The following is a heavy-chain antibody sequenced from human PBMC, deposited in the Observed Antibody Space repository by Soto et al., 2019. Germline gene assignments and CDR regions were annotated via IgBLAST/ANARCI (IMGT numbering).Heavy chain of an antibody. CDR3: ATLYWNYGGVLDAFGI. J-gene: IGHJ3*02. CDR1: GGSISSSSYY. CDR2: IYYSGST. V-gene: IGHV4-39*01. Sequence: SETLSLTCTVSGGSISSSSYYWGWIRQPPGKGLEWIGSIYYSGSTYYNPSLKSRVTISVDTSKNQFSLKLSSVTAADTAVYYCATLYWNYGGVLDAFGIWGQGTMVTVSS. D-gene: IGHD1-7*01.